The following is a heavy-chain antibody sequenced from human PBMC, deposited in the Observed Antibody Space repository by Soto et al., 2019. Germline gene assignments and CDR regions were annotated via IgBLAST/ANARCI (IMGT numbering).Heavy chain of an antibody. CDR3: ARGGYCSANSCYSDYYGMDV. D-gene: IGHD2-15*01. V-gene: IGHV3-72*01. J-gene: IGHJ6*02. Sequence: EVQLVESGGGLVQPGGSLRLSCAASGFTFSDHYMDWVRQAPGKGLEWVGRTRNKANSYTTEYAESVRGRFTISRDDSKNSLYLQMNSLKTEDTAVYYCARGGYCSANSCYSDYYGMDVWGQGTTVTVSS. CDR1: GFTFSDHY. CDR2: TRNKANSYTT.